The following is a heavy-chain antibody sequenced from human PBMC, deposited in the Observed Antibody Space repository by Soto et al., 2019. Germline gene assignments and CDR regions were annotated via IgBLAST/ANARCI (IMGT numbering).Heavy chain of an antibody. J-gene: IGHJ5*01. CDR2: IDPSDSYT. V-gene: IGHV5-10-1*01. D-gene: IGHD1-26*01. CDR1: GYSFTNYW. Sequence: EVQLVQSGAEVKKPGESLRISCKGSGYSFTNYWIIWVRPMPGKGLEWMGRIDPSDSYTNYSPSFQGHVTISADKSISTAYLQWSSLKASDTAMYYCASYFAPRVWYDSWGQGTLGNFSS. CDR3: ASYFAPRVWYDS.